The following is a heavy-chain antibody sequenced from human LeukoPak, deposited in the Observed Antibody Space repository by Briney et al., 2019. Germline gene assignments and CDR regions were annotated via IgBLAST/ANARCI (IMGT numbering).Heavy chain of an antibody. CDR2: INPSGGST. V-gene: IGHV1-46*01. J-gene: IGHJ4*02. D-gene: IGHD2-2*01. Sequence: GASVKLSGKASGYTFTSYYMHSVRQAPGHGRGWRGIINPSGGSTSYAQKFQGRVTMTRDMSTSTVHMELSSLRSEDTAVYYCAREGDCSSTSCPFDYWGRGTLVTVSS. CDR3: AREGDCSSTSCPFDY. CDR1: GYTFTSYY.